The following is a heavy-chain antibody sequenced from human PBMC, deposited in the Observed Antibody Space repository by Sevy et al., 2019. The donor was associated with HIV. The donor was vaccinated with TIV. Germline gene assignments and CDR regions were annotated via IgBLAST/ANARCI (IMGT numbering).Heavy chain of an antibody. J-gene: IGHJ6*02. V-gene: IGHV3-21*01. CDR1: GFTFSSYS. CDR3: ARGADSSGYRMWDYYYYGMDV. D-gene: IGHD3-22*01. Sequence: GGSLRLSCAASGFTFSSYSMNWVCQAPGKGLEWVSSISSSSSYIYYADSVKGRFTISRDNAKNSLYLQMNSLRAEDTAVYYCARGADSSGYRMWDYYYYGMDVWGQGTTVTVSS. CDR2: ISSSSSYI.